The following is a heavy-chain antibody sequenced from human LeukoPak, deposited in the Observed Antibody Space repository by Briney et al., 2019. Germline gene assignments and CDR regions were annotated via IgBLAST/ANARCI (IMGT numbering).Heavy chain of an antibody. Sequence: PSQTLSLTCTVSGGSISSGGYYWSWIRQPPGKGLEWIGYIYHSGSTYYNPSLKSRVTISVDRSKNQFSLKLSSVTAADTAVYYCARDSRVGASLNYWGQGTLVTVSS. CDR1: GGSISSGGYY. CDR3: ARDSRVGASLNY. J-gene: IGHJ4*02. V-gene: IGHV4-30-2*01. CDR2: IYHSGST. D-gene: IGHD1-26*01.